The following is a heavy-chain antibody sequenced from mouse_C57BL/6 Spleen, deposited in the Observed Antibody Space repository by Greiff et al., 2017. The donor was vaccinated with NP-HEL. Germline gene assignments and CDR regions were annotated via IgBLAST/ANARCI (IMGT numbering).Heavy chain of an antibody. J-gene: IGHJ1*03. D-gene: IGHD1-1*01. V-gene: IGHV1-69*01. CDR3: ARGLLRALGYFDV. CDR1: GYTFTSYW. Sequence: QVQLQQPGAELVMPGASVKLSCKASGYTFTSYWMHWVKQRPGQGLEWIGEIDPSDSYTNYNQKFKGKSTLTVDKSSSTAYMQLSSLTSEDSAVYYCARGLLRALGYFDVWGTGTTVTVSS. CDR2: IDPSDSYT.